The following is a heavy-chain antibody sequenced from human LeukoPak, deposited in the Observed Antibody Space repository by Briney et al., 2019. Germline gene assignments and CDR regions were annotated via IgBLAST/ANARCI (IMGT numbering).Heavy chain of an antibody. Sequence: GGSLRLSCAASGLTFSSYWMSWVRQAPGKGLEWVANIKQDGSEKYYVDSVKGRFTISRDNAKNSLYLQMNSLRAEDTAVYYCARDLDSSGYYIPFDYWGQGTLVTVSS. CDR3: ARDLDSSGYYIPFDY. CDR2: IKQDGSEK. J-gene: IGHJ4*02. CDR1: GLTFSSYW. V-gene: IGHV3-7*01. D-gene: IGHD3-22*01.